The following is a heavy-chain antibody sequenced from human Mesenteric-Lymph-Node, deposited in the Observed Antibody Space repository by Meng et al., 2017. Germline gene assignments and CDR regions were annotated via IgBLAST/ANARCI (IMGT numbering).Heavy chain of an antibody. CDR1: GYPFTGYY. D-gene: IGHD5-12*01. CDR2: INPNSGGT. Sequence: ASVKVSCQASGYPFTGYYMNWVRQAPGQGLEWMGWINPNSGGTNYAQKFQGRVTMTRDTSISTAYMELSRLRSDDTAVYYCARDLSIVATISFDYWGQGTRVTVSS. CDR3: ARDLSIVATISFDY. V-gene: IGHV1-2*02. J-gene: IGHJ4*02.